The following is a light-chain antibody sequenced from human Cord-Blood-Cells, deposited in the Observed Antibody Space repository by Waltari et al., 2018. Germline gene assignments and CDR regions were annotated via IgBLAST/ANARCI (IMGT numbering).Light chain of an antibody. CDR3: AAWDDSLNGPV. Sequence: QSVLTQPPSASGTPGQRVTISCSGSSSNIGSNTVNWYQQLPVTAPKLLIYSNNQRPSGVPDRFSGSKSGTSASRAISGLQSEDEADYYCAAWDDSLNGPVFGGGTKLTVL. V-gene: IGLV1-44*01. CDR2: SNN. J-gene: IGLJ2*01. CDR1: SSNIGSNT.